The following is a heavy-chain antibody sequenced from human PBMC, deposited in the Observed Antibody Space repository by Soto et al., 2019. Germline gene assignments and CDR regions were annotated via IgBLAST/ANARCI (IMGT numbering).Heavy chain of an antibody. V-gene: IGHV3-48*03. D-gene: IGHD3-9*01. Sequence: QPXESLRLSCAASGFSFSSCEMSWVRQAPGKGLEWVSYISGSGTSTHYSDSVKGRFTISRDNAKNSLHLQMNSLGAEDTAVYYCASKIVTPGYHYYDYWGQGTLVTVSS. CDR3: ASKIVTPGYHYYDY. CDR2: ISGSGTST. J-gene: IGHJ4*02. CDR1: GFSFSSCE.